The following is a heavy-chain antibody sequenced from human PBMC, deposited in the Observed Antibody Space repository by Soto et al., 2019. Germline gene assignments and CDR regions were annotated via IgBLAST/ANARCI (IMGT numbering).Heavy chain of an antibody. Sequence: SETLSLTCTVSGGSISSSSYYWGWIRQPPGKGLEWIGSIYYSGSTYYNPSLKSRVTISVDTSKNQFSLKLSSVTAADTAVYYCARHESVQQWLAEYFQHWGQGTLVTVSS. V-gene: IGHV4-39*01. D-gene: IGHD6-19*01. CDR1: GGSISSSSYY. J-gene: IGHJ1*01. CDR2: IYYSGST. CDR3: ARHESVQQWLAEYFQH.